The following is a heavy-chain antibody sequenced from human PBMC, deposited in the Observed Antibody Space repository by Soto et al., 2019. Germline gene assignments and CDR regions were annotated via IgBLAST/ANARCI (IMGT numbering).Heavy chain of an antibody. D-gene: IGHD3-16*01. CDR1: GFTFSSYG. CDR3: ARFGGLGPAEVGFDP. J-gene: IGHJ5*02. V-gene: IGHV3-33*01. Sequence: QVHLVESGGDVVQPGMSLRLSCAASGFTFSSYGMHWVRQAPGKGLEWVAAIWDDGTNKYYTDSVKGRFTISRDNSQNRLYLQRSGGRGEDGFVYYCARFGGLGPAEVGFDPGGKGPLVTFPS. CDR2: IWDDGTNK.